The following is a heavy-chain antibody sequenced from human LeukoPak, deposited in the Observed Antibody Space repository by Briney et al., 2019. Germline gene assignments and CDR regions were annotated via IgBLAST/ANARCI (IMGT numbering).Heavy chain of an antibody. CDR3: ARASAYNWNDGYFDY. Sequence: GGSLRLSCAASGFTLDDYGMSWVRQAPGKGLEWVSGINWNGGSTGYADSVKGRFTISRDNAKNSLYLQMNSLRAEDTALYHCARASAYNWNDGYFDYWGQGTLVTVSS. CDR2: INWNGGST. V-gene: IGHV3-20*01. J-gene: IGHJ4*02. D-gene: IGHD1-20*01. CDR1: GFTLDDYG.